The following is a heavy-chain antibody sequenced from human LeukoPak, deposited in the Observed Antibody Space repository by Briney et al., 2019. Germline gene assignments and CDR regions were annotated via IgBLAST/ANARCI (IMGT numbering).Heavy chain of an antibody. CDR1: GFTVSSNY. CDR2: IYSGGST. Sequence: GGSLRLSCAASGFTVSSNYMSWVRQAPGKGLEWVSVIYSGGSTYYADSVKGRFTISRDNSKNTLYLQMNSLRAEDTAVYYCARGVSDYFNWFDPWGQGTLVTVSS. CDR3: ARGVSDYFNWFDP. V-gene: IGHV3-53*01. J-gene: IGHJ5*02. D-gene: IGHD5/OR15-5a*01.